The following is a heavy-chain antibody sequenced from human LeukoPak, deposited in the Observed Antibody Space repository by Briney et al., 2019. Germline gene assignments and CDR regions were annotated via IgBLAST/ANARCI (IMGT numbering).Heavy chain of an antibody. V-gene: IGHV1-8*02. CDR3: ARGYSSSWYRVQYNWFDP. J-gene: IGHJ5*02. Sequence: ASVKVSCKASGYTFTSYGISWVRQAPGQGLEWMGWMNPNSGNTGYAQKFQGRVTMTRNTSISTAYMELSSLRSEDTAVYYCARGYSSSWYRVQYNWFDPWGQGTLVTVSS. CDR1: GYTFTSYG. D-gene: IGHD6-13*01. CDR2: MNPNSGNT.